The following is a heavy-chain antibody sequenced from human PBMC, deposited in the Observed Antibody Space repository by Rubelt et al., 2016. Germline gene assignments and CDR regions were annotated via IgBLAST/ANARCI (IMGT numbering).Heavy chain of an antibody. CDR3: ARGASPWYYGTNDYYHY. D-gene: IGHD3-10*01. CDR2: VNHAAVT. J-gene: IGHJ4*02. Sequence: QVQLQQWGEGLLKPSETLSLTCVVSGGSFSGYSWSWVRQPPEKGLEWIGDVNHAAVTVYSPSPKSRATISLDTSKNHLSQRLDSVTAADTEVYYCARGASPWYYGTNDYYHYWGPGSQVVVSS. V-gene: IGHV4-34*02. CDR1: GGSFSGYS.